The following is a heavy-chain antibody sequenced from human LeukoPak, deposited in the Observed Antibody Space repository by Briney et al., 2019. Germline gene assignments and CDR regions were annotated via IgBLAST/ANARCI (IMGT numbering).Heavy chain of an antibody. D-gene: IGHD2-15*01. CDR1: GFTFSSYG. V-gene: IGHV3-33*01. CDR2: VWYDGNNK. J-gene: IGHJ4*02. Sequence: GGSLRLSCAASGFTFSSYGMHWVRQAPGKGLEWVALVWYDGNNKYYADSVKGRFTISRDNSKNTLYLQLNSLRAEDTAVYYCARQHCSGGDCYFFDWGQGTLVTVSS. CDR3: ARQHCSGGDCYFFD.